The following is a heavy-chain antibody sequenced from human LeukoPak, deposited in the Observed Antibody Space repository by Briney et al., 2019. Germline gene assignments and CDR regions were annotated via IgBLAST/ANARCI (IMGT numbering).Heavy chain of an antibody. J-gene: IGHJ3*02. D-gene: IGHD6-13*01. CDR2: IYYSGST. CDR1: GGSISSSSYY. V-gene: IGHV4-39*07. CDR3: ARDFGSWYAFDI. Sequence: SETLSLTCTVSGGSISSSSYYWGWIRQPPGKGLEWIGSIYYSGSTYYNPSLKSRVTISVDTSKNQFSLKLSSVTAADTAVYYRARDFGSWYAFDIWGQGTMVTVSS.